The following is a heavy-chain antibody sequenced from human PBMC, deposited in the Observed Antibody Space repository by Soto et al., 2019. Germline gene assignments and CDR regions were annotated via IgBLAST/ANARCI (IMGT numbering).Heavy chain of an antibody. V-gene: IGHV4-59*08. J-gene: IGHJ6*03. Sequence: SETLSLTCTVSGGSISSYYWSWIRQPPGKGLEWIGYIYYSGSTNYNPSLKSRVTISVDTSKNQFSLKLSSVTAADTAVYYCATGIAAAGRYYYYMDVWGKGTTVTVSS. CDR2: IYYSGST. D-gene: IGHD6-13*01. CDR3: ATGIAAAGRYYYYMDV. CDR1: GGSISSYY.